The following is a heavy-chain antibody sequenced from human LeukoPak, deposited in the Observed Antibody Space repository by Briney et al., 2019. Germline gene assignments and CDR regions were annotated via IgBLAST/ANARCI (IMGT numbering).Heavy chain of an antibody. V-gene: IGHV3-74*01. CDR2: INGDGTTT. D-gene: IGHD2-2*01. CDR1: GFTFSNYW. CDR3: ARDCSSTNCYLALI. Sequence: PGGSLRLSCAASGFTFSNYWMHWVRQTPGKGLVWVSRINGDGTTTRYADSVKGRFTISRDNAKNTLYLQMNSLRDEDTAVYYCARDCSSTNCYLALIWGQGTMVTVSS. J-gene: IGHJ3*02.